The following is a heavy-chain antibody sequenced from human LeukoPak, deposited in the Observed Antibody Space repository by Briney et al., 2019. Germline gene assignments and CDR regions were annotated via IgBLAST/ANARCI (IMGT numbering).Heavy chain of an antibody. V-gene: IGHV1-46*03. CDR2: INPNRGST. CDR3: ARDGVVDCSSTSCYVSDY. Sequence: GASVNFSCKASGYTFTIYYIHWVRHAPGQGLEWMGVINPNRGSTSYAKKSQGRVTMTRETSTTTVYTELRSPVSEATTVFYCARDGVVDCSSTSCYVSDYWGQGTLVTVSS. D-gene: IGHD2-2*01. J-gene: IGHJ4*02. CDR1: GYTFTIYY.